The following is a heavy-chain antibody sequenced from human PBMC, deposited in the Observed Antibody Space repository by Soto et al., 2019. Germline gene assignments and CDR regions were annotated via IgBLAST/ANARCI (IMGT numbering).Heavy chain of an antibody. CDR2: TRNKANSYTT. Sequence: EVQLVESGGGLVQPGGSLRLSCAASGFTFSDHYMDWVRQAPGKGLEWVGRTRNKANSYTTEYAASVKGRFTISRDDSKNSLYLQMNSLKTEDTAVYYCARGEGEGFDYWGQRTLVTVSS. CDR3: ARGEGEGFDY. V-gene: IGHV3-72*01. CDR1: GFTFSDHY. D-gene: IGHD3-16*01. J-gene: IGHJ4*02.